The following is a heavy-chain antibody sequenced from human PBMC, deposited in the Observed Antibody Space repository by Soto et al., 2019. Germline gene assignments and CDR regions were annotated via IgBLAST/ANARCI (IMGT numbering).Heavy chain of an antibody. CDR1: GYPFTPYG. CDR2: ISPFNGNT. J-gene: IGHJ6*02. CDR3: ARDQSFDRSYYYGIVV. Sequence: QVQLVQSGAEVKKPGASVKVSCKSSGYPFTPYGITWVRQAPGQRLEWMGWISPFNGNTNYVQTLQCRVNLITNTSTSLVYMELRCLRSDDPAVYYSARDQSFDRSYYYGIVVWGQGTTVTVSS. V-gene: IGHV1-18*01. D-gene: IGHD3-10*01.